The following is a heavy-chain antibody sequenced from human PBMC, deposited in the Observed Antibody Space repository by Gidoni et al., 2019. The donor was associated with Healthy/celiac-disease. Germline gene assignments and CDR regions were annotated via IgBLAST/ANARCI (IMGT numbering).Heavy chain of an antibody. CDR1: GGSFSGYY. D-gene: IGHD1-26*01. V-gene: IGHV4-34*01. CDR3: ARGPGYSGSYYYYGMDV. CDR2: INHSGST. J-gene: IGHJ6*02. Sequence: QVQLQQWGAGLLKPSETLSLTCAVYGGSFSGYYWSWIRQPPGKGLEWIGEINHSGSTNYNPSLKSRVTISVDTSKNQFSLKLSSVTAADTAVYYCARGPGYSGSYYYYGMDVWGQGTTVTVSS.